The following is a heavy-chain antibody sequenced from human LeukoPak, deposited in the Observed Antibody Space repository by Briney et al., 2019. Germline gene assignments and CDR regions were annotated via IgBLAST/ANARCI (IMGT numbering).Heavy chain of an antibody. Sequence: GGSLRLSCAASGFTFSSYAMGWVRQAPGKGLEWVSAISGSGGSTYYADSVKGRFTISRDNSKNTLYLQMNSLRAEDTAVYYCAKDAYYYDSSGYSPYDAFDIWGQGAMVTVSS. J-gene: IGHJ3*02. CDR2: ISGSGGST. CDR3: AKDAYYYDSSGYSPYDAFDI. V-gene: IGHV3-23*01. CDR1: GFTFSSYA. D-gene: IGHD3-22*01.